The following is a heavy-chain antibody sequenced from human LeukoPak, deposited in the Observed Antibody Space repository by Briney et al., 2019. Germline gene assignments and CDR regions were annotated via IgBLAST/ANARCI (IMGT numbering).Heavy chain of an antibody. CDR3: AKVRVVGDYNWFFDL. D-gene: IGHD4-17*01. Sequence: GGFLRLSCAASGFTFSSYAMSWVRQAPGKGREWVSAIVGSGASTYYADSAKGRFTISRDNSKNTLHLQMNSLRAEDTAIYHCAKVRVVGDYNWFFDLWGRGTLVTVSS. V-gene: IGHV3-23*01. CDR1: GFTFSSYA. J-gene: IGHJ2*01. CDR2: IVGSGAST.